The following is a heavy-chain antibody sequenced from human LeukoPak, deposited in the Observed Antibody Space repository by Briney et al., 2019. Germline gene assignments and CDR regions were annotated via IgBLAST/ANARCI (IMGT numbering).Heavy chain of an antibody. CDR3: ARWGYSSSWYSPADYYYYYMDV. CDR2: IYHSGST. V-gene: IGHV4-30-2*01. Sequence: PSQTLSLTCTVSGGSISSGGYYWSWIRQPPGKGLEWIGYIYHSGSTYYNPSLKSRVTISVDKSKNQFSLKLSSVTAADTAVYYCARWGYSSSWYSPADYYYYYMDVWGKGTTVTVSS. D-gene: IGHD6-13*01. CDR1: GGSISSGGYY. J-gene: IGHJ6*03.